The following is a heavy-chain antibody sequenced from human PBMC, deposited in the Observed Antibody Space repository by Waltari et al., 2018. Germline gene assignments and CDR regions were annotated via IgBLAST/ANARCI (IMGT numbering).Heavy chain of an antibody. J-gene: IGHJ4*02. D-gene: IGHD3-22*01. CDR3: AKDELSKPTYYYDSSGYGWDY. CDR1: GFTFSSYA. Sequence: EVQLLESGGGLVQPGGSLRLSCAASGFTFSSYAMSWVRQAPGKGLEWVSAIRGMGGSTYYADSVKGRFTISRDNSKNTLYLQMNSLRAEDTAVYYCAKDELSKPTYYYDSSGYGWDYWGQGTLVTVSS. CDR2: IRGMGGST. V-gene: IGHV3-23*01.